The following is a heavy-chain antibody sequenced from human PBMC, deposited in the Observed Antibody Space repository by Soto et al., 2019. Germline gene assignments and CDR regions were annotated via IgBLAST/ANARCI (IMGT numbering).Heavy chain of an antibody. D-gene: IGHD3-10*01. CDR3: ARGVGSYYYGSGSSNGMDV. CDR1: GYTFTSYD. J-gene: IGHJ6*02. Sequence: QVQLVQSGAEVKKPGASVKVSCKASGYTFTSYDINWVRQATGQGLEWMGWMNPNSGNTGYAQKFQGRVTMTRNTSISTAYMELRSLRSEDTAVYYCARGVGSYYYGSGSSNGMDVWGQGTTVTVSS. V-gene: IGHV1-8*01. CDR2: MNPNSGNT.